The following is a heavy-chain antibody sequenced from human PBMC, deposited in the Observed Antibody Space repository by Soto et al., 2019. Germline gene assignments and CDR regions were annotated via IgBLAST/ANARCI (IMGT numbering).Heavy chain of an antibody. Sequence: QVQLQESGPGLVKPSQTLSLTCTVSGGSISSGDYYWSWIRQPPGKGLEWIGYIYYSGSTFYNPSLKSRFTISVDTSKNQFSLKLSSVPAADTAVYYCARERPDGARLDPWGQGTLVTVSS. V-gene: IGHV4-30-4*01. J-gene: IGHJ5*02. CDR2: IYYSGST. D-gene: IGHD6-6*01. CDR3: ARERPDGARLDP. CDR1: GGSISSGDYY.